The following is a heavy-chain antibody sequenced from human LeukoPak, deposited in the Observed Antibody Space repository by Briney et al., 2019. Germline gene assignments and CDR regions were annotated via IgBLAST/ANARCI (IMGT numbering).Heavy chain of an antibody. J-gene: IGHJ3*02. CDR1: GWIFTIYW. V-gene: IGHV5-51*01. CDR2: IHLGDSDT. CDR3: ARPREEGATDAFDI. Sequence: GESLKISCKASGWIFTIYWMAWVRQMPGKGLEWMGIIHLGDSDTRYSPSFQGQVTISADKSTSTAYLQWSSEKPPDAAIYFCARPREEGATDAFDIWGQGTMVTVSS. D-gene: IGHD1-26*01.